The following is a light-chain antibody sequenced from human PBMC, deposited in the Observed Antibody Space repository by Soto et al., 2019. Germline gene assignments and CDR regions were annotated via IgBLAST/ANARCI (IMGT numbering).Light chain of an antibody. CDR1: SANIGSNY. J-gene: IGLJ2*01. Sequence: QSVLTQPPSASGTPGQRLTISCSGSSANIGSNYVYWYQQFPGTAPKLLIYLNNQRPSGVPDRFSGSKSGTSASLAISVLRSDDEADYYFAAWDDSLRGPVFGGWTQLTVL. CDR3: AAWDDSLRGPV. V-gene: IGLV1-47*02. CDR2: LNN.